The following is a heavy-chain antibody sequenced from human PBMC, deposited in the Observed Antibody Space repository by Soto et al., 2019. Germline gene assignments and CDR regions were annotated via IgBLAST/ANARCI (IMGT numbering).Heavy chain of an antibody. J-gene: IGHJ3*01. V-gene: IGHV1-46*01. CDR3: GRDLFVGVGVAPGGVFVF. D-gene: IGHD2-15*01. CDR1: GYTFTSYY. Sequence: ASVKVSCKASGYTFTSYYMHWVRQAPGQGLEWMGIINPSGGSTSYAQKFQGRITMTRDTSTSTVYMELSSLRSEDTAVYYCGRDLFVGVGVAPGGVFVFGGQGTRVT. CDR2: INPSGGST.